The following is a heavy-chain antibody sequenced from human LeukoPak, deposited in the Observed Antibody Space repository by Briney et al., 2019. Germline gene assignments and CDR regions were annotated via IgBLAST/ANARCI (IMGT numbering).Heavy chain of an antibody. CDR2: ISGSGGST. CDR3: AKDRGGYCSGDRCYYYYYYMDV. CDR1: GFTSSSYA. Sequence: GGSLRLSCAASGFTSSSYAMSWVRQAPGKGLEWVSAISGSGGSTHYADSVKGRFTISRDNSENTLYLQMNSLRAEDTAVYYCAKDRGGYCSGDRCYYYYYYMDVWGKGTTVTVSS. D-gene: IGHD2-15*01. J-gene: IGHJ6*03. V-gene: IGHV3-23*01.